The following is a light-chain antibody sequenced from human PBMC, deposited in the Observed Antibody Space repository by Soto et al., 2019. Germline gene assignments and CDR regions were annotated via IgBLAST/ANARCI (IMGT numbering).Light chain of an antibody. CDR3: SSYTSSPTYV. J-gene: IGLJ1*01. V-gene: IGLV2-14*03. CDR1: SSDVGGYNY. Sequence: QSALTQPASVSGSPGQSITISCTGTSSDVGGYNYVSWYQHHPGKAPKLMIYDVSNRPSGVSNRFSASKSGNTASLTISGLQAEDEADYYCSSYTSSPTYVFGTGTQLTVL. CDR2: DVS.